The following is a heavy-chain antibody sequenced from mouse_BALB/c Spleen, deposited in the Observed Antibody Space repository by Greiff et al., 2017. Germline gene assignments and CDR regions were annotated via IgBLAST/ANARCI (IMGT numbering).Heavy chain of an antibody. CDR1: GFSLTSYG. CDR2: IWSGGST. J-gene: IGHJ3*01. V-gene: IGHV2-2*02. CDR3: ARNGYDGDWFAY. Sequence: QVQLKESGPGLVQPSQSLSITCTVSGFSLTSYGVHWVRQSPGKGLEWLGVIWSGGSTDYNAAFISRLSISKDNSKSQVFFKMNSLQANDTAIYYCARNGYDGDWFAYWGQGTLVTVSA. D-gene: IGHD2-2*01.